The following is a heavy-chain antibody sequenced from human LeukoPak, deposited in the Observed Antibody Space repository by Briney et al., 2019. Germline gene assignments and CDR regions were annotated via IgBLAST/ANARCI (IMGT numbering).Heavy chain of an antibody. D-gene: IGHD1-26*01. CDR1: GFTFSSYA. CDR3: ARALTPSGSYQGAFDI. Sequence: GGSLRLSCAASGFTFSSYAMSWVRQAPGKGLEWVSGISGSGSGGSTYYADSVKGRFTISRDNAKNSLYLQMNSLRAEDTAVYYCARALTPSGSYQGAFDIWGQGTMVTVSS. V-gene: IGHV3-23*01. J-gene: IGHJ3*02. CDR2: ISGSGSGGST.